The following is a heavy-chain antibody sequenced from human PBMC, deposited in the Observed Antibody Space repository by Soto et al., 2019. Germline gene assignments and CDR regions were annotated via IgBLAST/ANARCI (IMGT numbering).Heavy chain of an antibody. CDR3: ARDLGYCISTSCSSNWFDP. J-gene: IGHJ5*02. D-gene: IGHD2-2*01. CDR2: TNSDGSST. CDR1: GFTFSSYW. Sequence: GGSLRLSCAASGFTFSSYWMHWVRQAPGKGLVWVSRTNSDGSSTSYADSVKGRFTISRDNAKNTLYLQMNSLRAEDTAVYYCARDLGYCISTSCSSNWFDPWGQGTLVTVSS. V-gene: IGHV3-74*01.